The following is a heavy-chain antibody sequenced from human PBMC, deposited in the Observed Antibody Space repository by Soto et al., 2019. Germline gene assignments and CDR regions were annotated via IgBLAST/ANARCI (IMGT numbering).Heavy chain of an antibody. J-gene: IGHJ6*02. Sequence: QVTLKESGPVLVKPTETLTLTCTVSGFSLSNARMGVSWIRRPPGKALEWLAHIFSNDEKSYSTSLKSRLTISKDTSKSQVVLTMTNMDPVDTATYYCARIPTPYSSGYYMSYYYYGMDVWGQGTTVTVSS. V-gene: IGHV2-26*01. CDR3: ARIPTPYSSGYYMSYYYYGMDV. CDR1: GFSLSNARMG. D-gene: IGHD3-22*01. CDR2: IFSNDEK.